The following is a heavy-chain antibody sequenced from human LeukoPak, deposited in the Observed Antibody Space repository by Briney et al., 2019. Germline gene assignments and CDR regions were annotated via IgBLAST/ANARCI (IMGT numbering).Heavy chain of an antibody. CDR2: IKQDGSEK. CDR3: TAYDPSDYYGMDV. CDR1: GFSFSSYW. V-gene: IGHV3-7*05. Sequence: GGSLRLSCTASGFSFSSYWMNWVRQAPGKGLEWVANIKQDGSEKDYVGSVKGRFTISRDNAKNSLYLQMNSLKTEDTAVYYCTAYDPSDYYGMDVWGQGTTVTVS. D-gene: IGHD5-12*01. J-gene: IGHJ6*02.